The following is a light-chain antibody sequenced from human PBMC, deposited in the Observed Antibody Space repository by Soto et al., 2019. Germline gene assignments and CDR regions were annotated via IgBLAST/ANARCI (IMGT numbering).Light chain of an antibody. Sequence: IVVPQSPLSLSVTPGDPASISCRSRQNLLHIGGYNYVDWYVQKPGQSPQLLILLGSYRASGVPYRFSGSGSGTDFALRISRVKAEDVWDYYCKQAGYTRTFGPGPKVEIK. CDR1: QNLLHIGGYNY. CDR3: KQAGYTRT. V-gene: IGKV2-28*01. CDR2: LGS. J-gene: IGKJ1*01.